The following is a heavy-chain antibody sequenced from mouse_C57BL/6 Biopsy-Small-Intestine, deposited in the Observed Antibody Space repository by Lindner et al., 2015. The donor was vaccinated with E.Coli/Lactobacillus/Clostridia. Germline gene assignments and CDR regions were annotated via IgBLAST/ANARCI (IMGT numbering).Heavy chain of an antibody. Sequence: SVKVSCKASGYTFSNYGISWVRQAPGQGLEWMGWISGYNGNTQYAQTLQGRLTMTTDTSTVTAFMELRSLRFDDTAVYYCARGGVLLVSATYFDYWGQGTLVSVSS. D-gene: IGHD1-1*01. CDR2: ISGYNGNT. CDR3: ARGGVLLVSATYFDY. V-gene: IGHV1-81*01. CDR1: GYTFSNYG. J-gene: IGHJ4*01.